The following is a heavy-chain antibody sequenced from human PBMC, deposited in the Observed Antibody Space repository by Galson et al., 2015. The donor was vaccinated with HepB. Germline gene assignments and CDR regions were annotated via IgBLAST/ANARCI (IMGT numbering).Heavy chain of an antibody. CDR1: GFTFSSYA. CDR2: ISGSGAGT. V-gene: IGHV3-23*01. CDR3: ARDYRSGSDFDY. D-gene: IGHD3-16*02. Sequence: SLRLSCAASGFTFSSYAMSWVRQAPGKGLEWVSGISGSGAGTYYADSVKGRFTISRDNAKSSLYLQMNSLRAEDTAVYYCARDYRSGSDFDYWGQGTLVTVSS. J-gene: IGHJ4*02.